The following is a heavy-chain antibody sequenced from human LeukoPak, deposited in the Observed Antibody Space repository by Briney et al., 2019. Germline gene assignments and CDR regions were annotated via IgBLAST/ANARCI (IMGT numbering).Heavy chain of an antibody. Sequence: GGSLRLSCAASGFTFSSYEMNWVRQAPGKGLEWVASISSSGSTIYYADSVKGRFTISRDNAKNSLYLHMSSLRADDTAVYYCAELGITMIGGVWGKGTTVTISS. CDR1: GFTFSSYE. D-gene: IGHD3-10*02. CDR3: AELGITMIGGV. J-gene: IGHJ6*04. V-gene: IGHV3-48*03. CDR2: ISSSGSTI.